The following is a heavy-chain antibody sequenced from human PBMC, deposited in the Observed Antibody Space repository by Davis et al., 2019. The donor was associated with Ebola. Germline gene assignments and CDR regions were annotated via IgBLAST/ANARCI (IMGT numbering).Heavy chain of an antibody. CDR1: GFTFSSYA. Sequence: PGGSLRLSCAASGFTFSSYAMHWVRQAPGKGLEWVAVISYDGSNKYYADSVKGRFTISRDNSKNTLHLQMGSLRAEDMAVYYCARVGYSYGLDYWGQGTLVTVSS. J-gene: IGHJ4*02. CDR3: ARVGYSYGLDY. D-gene: IGHD5-18*01. CDR2: ISYDGSNK. V-gene: IGHV3-30*14.